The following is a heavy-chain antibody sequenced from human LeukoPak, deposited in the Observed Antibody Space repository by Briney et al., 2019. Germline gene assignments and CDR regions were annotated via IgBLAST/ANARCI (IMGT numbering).Heavy chain of an antibody. CDR3: ARDRLVVWFDP. CDR1: GYTFTGYY. V-gene: IGHV1-2*02. J-gene: IGHJ5*02. Sequence: AASVKVSCKASGYTFTGYYMHWVRQAPGQGLEWMGWINPNSGGTNYAQKFQGRVTMTRDTSISIAYMELSRLRSDDTAVYYCARDRLVVWFDPWGQGTLVTVSS. CDR2: INPNSGGT. D-gene: IGHD2-15*01.